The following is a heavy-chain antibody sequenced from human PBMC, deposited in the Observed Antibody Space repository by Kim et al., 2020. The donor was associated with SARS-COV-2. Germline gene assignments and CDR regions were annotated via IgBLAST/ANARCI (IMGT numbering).Heavy chain of an antibody. Sequence: SRVTISVDTSKNRFSLKLSSVTAADTAVYYCARVGSIAAAGSQGYWFDPWGQGTLVTVSS. J-gene: IGHJ5*02. D-gene: IGHD6-13*01. CDR3: ARVGSIAAAGSQGYWFDP. V-gene: IGHV4-34*01.